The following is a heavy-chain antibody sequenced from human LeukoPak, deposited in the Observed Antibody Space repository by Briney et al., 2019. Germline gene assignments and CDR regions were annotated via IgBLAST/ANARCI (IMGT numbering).Heavy chain of an antibody. CDR2: IYTSGST. Sequence: PSETLSLICTVSGGSISSYYWSWIREPAGKGLEWIGRIYTSGSTNYHPSLKSRVPMSVDTSKNQFSLKLSSVTAADTAVYYCARGPHCSSTSCYYLGHNWFDPWGQGTLVTVSS. CDR3: ARGPHCSSTSCYYLGHNWFDP. V-gene: IGHV4-4*07. CDR1: GGSISSYY. D-gene: IGHD2-2*01. J-gene: IGHJ5*02.